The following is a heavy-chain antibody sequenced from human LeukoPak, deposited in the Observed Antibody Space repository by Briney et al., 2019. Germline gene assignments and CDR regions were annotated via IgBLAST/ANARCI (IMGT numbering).Heavy chain of an antibody. CDR1: GGSFSGYY. CDR3: ARVIVATRPAITDDY. D-gene: IGHD5-12*01. J-gene: IGHJ4*02. Sequence: PSETLSLTCAVYGGSFSGYYWSWIRQPPGKGLEWIGEINHSGSTNYNPSLKSRVTISVDTSKNQFSLKLSSVTAADTAVYYCARVIVATRPAITDDYWGQGTLVTVSS. CDR2: INHSGST. V-gene: IGHV4-34*01.